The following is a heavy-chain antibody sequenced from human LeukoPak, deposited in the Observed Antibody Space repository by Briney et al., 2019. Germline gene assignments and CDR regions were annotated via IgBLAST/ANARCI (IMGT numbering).Heavy chain of an antibody. CDR1: GGSISNYY. Sequence: SETLSLTCTVSGGSISNYYWNWIRQTPGQVPEWIGYIYYSGGTNYNPSLKSRVTISVDTSKKQFSLELTSVTAADTAVYYCARIMDTAWGMDVWGQGTTVTVSS. V-gene: IGHV4-59*01. CDR3: ARIMDTAWGMDV. CDR2: IYYSGGT. J-gene: IGHJ6*02. D-gene: IGHD2-8*01.